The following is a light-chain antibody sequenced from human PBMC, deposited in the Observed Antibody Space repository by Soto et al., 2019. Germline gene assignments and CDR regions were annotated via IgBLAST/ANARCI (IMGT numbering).Light chain of an antibody. J-gene: IGKJ3*01. CDR3: HQYGRSPFT. CDR2: GAS. V-gene: IGKV3-20*01. Sequence: EVVLTQSPATLSLSPGERATLSCRANQSVSANYLAWYQQKPGQAPRLLIYGASSRATGIPDRLSGSGTGTDFTLTISRLEPEDFTVFYCHQYGRSPFTFGPGTKVDIK. CDR1: QSVSANY.